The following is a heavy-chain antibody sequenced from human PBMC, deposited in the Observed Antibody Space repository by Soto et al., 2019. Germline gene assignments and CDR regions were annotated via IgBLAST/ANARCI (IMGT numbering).Heavy chain of an antibody. CDR3: AKTTRRVIRFLEWSDGFDV. CDR1: GFTFGTFA. V-gene: IGHV3-23*01. J-gene: IGHJ3*01. CDR2: ISDSGGSP. D-gene: IGHD3-3*01. Sequence: GGSLRLSCVASGFTFGTFAMSWVRQAPGKGLEWVAAISDSGGSPYYADSVKGRFTVSRDNSENTLSLQMNSLRAGDTVVYFCAKTTRRVIRFLEWSDGFDVWGQGTMVTVSS.